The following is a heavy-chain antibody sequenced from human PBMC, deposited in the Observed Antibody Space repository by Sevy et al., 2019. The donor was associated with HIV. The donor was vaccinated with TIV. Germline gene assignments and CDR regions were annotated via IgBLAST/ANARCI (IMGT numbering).Heavy chain of an antibody. CDR3: ARPRANYIDHYFFYAMDV. V-gene: IGHV3-30-3*01. J-gene: IGHJ6*02. CDR2: ISYDGSDT. D-gene: IGHD1-7*01. CDR1: GFAFSNYYA. Sequence: LRLSCAASGFAFSNYYAMHWVRQAPGKGLEWVALISYDGSDTYYADSVKGRFTVSRDNFKNTLFLQMNSLTTEDTAVYYCARPRANYIDHYFFYAMDVWGQGTTVTVSS.